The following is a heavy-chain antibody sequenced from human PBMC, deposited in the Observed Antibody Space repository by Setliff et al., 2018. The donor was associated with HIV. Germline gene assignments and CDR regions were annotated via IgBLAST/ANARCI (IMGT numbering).Heavy chain of an antibody. CDR1: GLTFSSYG. J-gene: IGHJ4*02. CDR3: AKTPSSGWYSLYLDY. V-gene: IGHV3-33*06. Sequence: GESLKISCAASGLTFSSYGMHWVRQAPGKGLEWVAVIWYDGSNKYYADSVKGRFTISRDNSKNTLYLQMNSLRAEDTAVYYCAKTPSSGWYSLYLDYWGQGTLVTVSS. D-gene: IGHD6-19*01. CDR2: IWYDGSNK.